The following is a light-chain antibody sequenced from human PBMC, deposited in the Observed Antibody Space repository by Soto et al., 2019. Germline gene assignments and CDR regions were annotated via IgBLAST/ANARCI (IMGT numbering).Light chain of an antibody. CDR2: EVS. CDR3: SSYRSDSTYV. J-gene: IGLJ1*01. Sequence: QSALTQPRSVSGSPGQSVTISCTGTSSDVGVYNYVSWYQQHPGKAPKLMIYEVSNRPSGVSNRFSGSKSGNTASLTISGLQAEDEADYYCSSYRSDSTYVFGTGTKVTVL. V-gene: IGLV2-14*01. CDR1: SSDVGVYNY.